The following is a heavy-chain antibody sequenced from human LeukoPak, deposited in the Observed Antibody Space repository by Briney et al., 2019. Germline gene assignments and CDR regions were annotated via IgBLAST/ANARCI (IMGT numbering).Heavy chain of an antibody. Sequence: VASVKVSCKASGYTFTSYDINWVRQATGQGLEWMGWMNPNSGNTGYAQKFQGRVTMTRNTSISTAYMELSSLRSGDTAVYYCARLVRIIAVAGIFVRSVGLDYWGQGTLVTVSS. V-gene: IGHV1-8*01. J-gene: IGHJ4*02. D-gene: IGHD6-19*01. CDR2: MNPNSGNT. CDR1: GYTFTSYD. CDR3: ARLVRIIAVAGIFVRSVGLDY.